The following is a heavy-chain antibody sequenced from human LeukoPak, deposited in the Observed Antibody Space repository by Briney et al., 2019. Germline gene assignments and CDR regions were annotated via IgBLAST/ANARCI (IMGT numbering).Heavy chain of an antibody. CDR3: ARGHPTFGDAFDI. CDR2: ISSSSSYI. CDR1: GFTFSSYS. D-gene: IGHD3-10*02. Sequence: GGSLRLSCAASGFTFSSYSMNWVRRAPGKGLEWVSSISSSSSYIYYADSVKGRFTISRDNAKNSLYLQMNSLRAEDTAVYYCARGHPTFGDAFDIWGQGTMVTVSS. J-gene: IGHJ3*02. V-gene: IGHV3-21*01.